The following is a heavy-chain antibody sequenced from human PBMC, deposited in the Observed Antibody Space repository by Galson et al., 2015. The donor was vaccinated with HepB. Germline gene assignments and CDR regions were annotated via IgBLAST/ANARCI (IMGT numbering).Heavy chain of an antibody. CDR2: MSGSGGST. CDR1: GFTFSSYA. J-gene: IGHJ4*02. CDR3: AKVSPADYYDSSGYINY. Sequence: SLRLSCAASGFTFSSYAMSWVRQAQGKGLEWVSAMSGSGGSTNYADSVKGRFTISRDNYKNTLYLQMSSLRAEDTAVYYCAKVSPADYYDSSGYINYWGQGTLVTVSS. D-gene: IGHD3-22*01. V-gene: IGHV3-23*01.